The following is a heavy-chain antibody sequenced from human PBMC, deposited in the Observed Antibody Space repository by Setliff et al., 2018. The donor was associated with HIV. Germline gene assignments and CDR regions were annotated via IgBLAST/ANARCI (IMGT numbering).Heavy chain of an antibody. Sequence: KPSETLSLTCSVSSDSITYYYWNWIRQPPGKGLEWIGNIFDSENTNYNPSLKSRVTMSVDTSKNQFSLKLSSVTAADTAVYYCAREVVVGATGGMDVWGQGTTVTVSS. CDR3: AREVVVGATGGMDV. J-gene: IGHJ6*02. V-gene: IGHV4-59*01. D-gene: IGHD1-26*01. CDR2: IFDSENT. CDR1: SDSITYYY.